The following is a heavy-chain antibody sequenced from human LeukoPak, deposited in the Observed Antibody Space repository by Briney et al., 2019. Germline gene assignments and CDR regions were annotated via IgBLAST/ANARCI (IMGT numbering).Heavy chain of an antibody. J-gene: IGHJ4*02. V-gene: IGHV3-74*01. CDR2: INSDGSST. CDR1: GFTFSSYW. CDR3: ARGFRGGSLDY. Sequence: GGSLRLSCAASGFTFSSYWMHWVRHAPGKGLVWVSRINSDGSSTSYADSVKGRFTISRDNAKNTVYLQMNSLRAEDMAVYYCARGFRGGSLDYWGQGTLVTVSS. D-gene: IGHD3-16*01.